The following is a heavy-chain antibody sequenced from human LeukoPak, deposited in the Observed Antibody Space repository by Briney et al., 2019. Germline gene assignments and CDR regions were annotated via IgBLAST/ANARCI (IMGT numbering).Heavy chain of an antibody. V-gene: IGHV3-11*04. J-gene: IGHJ4*02. Sequence: GGSLRLSCAASGFTFSDYYMSWIRRAPGKGLEWVSYISSSGSTIYYADSVKGRFTISRDNAKNSLYLQMNSLRAEDTAVYYCARGGVLHYDSSGFSHIDYWGQGTLVTVSS. CDR3: ARGGVLHYDSSGFSHIDY. D-gene: IGHD3-22*01. CDR1: GFTFSDYY. CDR2: ISSSGSTI.